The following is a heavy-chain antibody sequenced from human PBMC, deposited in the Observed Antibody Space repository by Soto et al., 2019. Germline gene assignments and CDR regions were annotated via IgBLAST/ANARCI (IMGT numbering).Heavy chain of an antibody. J-gene: IGHJ4*02. CDR2: ITSDTKTI. D-gene: IGHD6-19*01. V-gene: IGHV3-48*02. CDR1: GFRFSIYS. CDR3: ARSVEGHFDY. Sequence: EVQLVESGGNLVQPGGSLRLSCAASGFRFSIYSMNWVRQAPGKGLEWYAYITSDTKTIKYADSVKGRFTISRDNDKNLVYLHMNSLRDEDTAVYYCARSVEGHFDYWGQGTVVTVSA.